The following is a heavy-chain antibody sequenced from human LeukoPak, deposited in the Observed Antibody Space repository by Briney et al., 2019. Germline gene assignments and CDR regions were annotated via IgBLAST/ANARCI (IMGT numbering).Heavy chain of an antibody. CDR3: IVFGDSNH. V-gene: IGHV3-53*01. CDR2: IHTSGDT. CDR1: GGSISSGGYS. J-gene: IGHJ5*02. Sequence: ETLSLTCAVSGGSISSGGYSWSWVRQAPGKGLEWVSAIHTSGDTCYADSVKGRFTISRDTSKNTLYLQINSLRVEDTAVYYCIVFGDSNHWGQGTLVTVSS. D-gene: IGHD4-17*01.